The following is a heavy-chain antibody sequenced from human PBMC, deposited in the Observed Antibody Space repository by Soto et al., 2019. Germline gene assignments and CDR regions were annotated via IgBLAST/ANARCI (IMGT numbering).Heavy chain of an antibody. CDR1: GGSVSGFY. Sequence: PSETLSLTCTVYGGSVSGFYGSWIRQPPGKPLEWIGNIYYSGNIYSSENTNYNPSLKSRVSMSVDTSKNQFSLKLSSVTAADTAVYYCAKINYYDSSPSLAYWGQGTLVTVS. D-gene: IGHD3-22*01. CDR3: AKINYYDSSPSLAY. J-gene: IGHJ4*02. CDR2: IYYSGNIYSSENT. V-gene: IGHV4-59*02.